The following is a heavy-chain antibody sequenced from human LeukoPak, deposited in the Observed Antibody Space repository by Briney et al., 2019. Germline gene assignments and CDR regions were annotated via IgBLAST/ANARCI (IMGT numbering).Heavy chain of an antibody. J-gene: IGHJ5*02. CDR3: ATYYGSGNSWFDP. CDR2: IDPSDSYT. V-gene: IGHV5-10-1*01. D-gene: IGHD3-10*01. Sequence: GESLRISCKGSRYSFTSYWISWVRQMPGKGLEWMGRIDPSDSYTNYSPAFQGHVTISVAKSISTAYLQWNSLKASDTAMYYCATYYGSGNSWFDPWGQGTLVTVSS. CDR1: RYSFTSYW.